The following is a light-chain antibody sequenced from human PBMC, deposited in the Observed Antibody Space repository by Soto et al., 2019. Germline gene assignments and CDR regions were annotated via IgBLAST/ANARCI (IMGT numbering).Light chain of an antibody. CDR2: TNS. V-gene: IGLV1-40*01. CDR3: QSYDSSLSALV. Sequence: QSVLTQPPSVSGAPGQGVTISCAGTSSNIGAGYDVHWYQQVPGTAPKLLIYTNSNRPSGVPDRFSGSKSGTSASLAITGLQAVDEADYYCQSYDSSLSALVFGGGTKLTV. J-gene: IGLJ3*02. CDR1: SSNIGAGYD.